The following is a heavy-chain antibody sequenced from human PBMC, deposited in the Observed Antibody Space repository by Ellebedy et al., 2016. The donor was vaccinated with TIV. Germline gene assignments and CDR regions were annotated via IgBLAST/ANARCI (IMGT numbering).Heavy chain of an antibody. CDR3: ATWQGGLALFDY. Sequence: MPSETLSLTCSVSGGSISSHNYHWSWIRQPTGKGLEWIGFTHYSGSTHYNPSLKSRLTISVDTSKTQFSLKLNSMTAAAKAVYYCATWQGGLALFDYWGQGTLVTVSS. D-gene: IGHD3-16*01. CDR2: THYSGST. V-gene: IGHV4-30-4*01. J-gene: IGHJ4*02. CDR1: GGSISSHNYH.